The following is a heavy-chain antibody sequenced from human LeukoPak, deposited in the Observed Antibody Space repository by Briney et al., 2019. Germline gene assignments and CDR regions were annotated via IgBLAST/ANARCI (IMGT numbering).Heavy chain of an antibody. V-gene: IGHV4-39*07. CDR3: ARMGIAAAGSIDP. CDR1: GGSISSSSYY. CDR2: IYHSGST. D-gene: IGHD6-13*01. J-gene: IGHJ5*02. Sequence: SETLSLTCTVSGGSISSSSYYWGWIRQPPGKGLEWIGSIYHSGSTNYNPSLKSRVTISVDKSKNQFSLKLSSVTAADTAVYYCARMGIAAAGSIDPWGQGTLVTVSP.